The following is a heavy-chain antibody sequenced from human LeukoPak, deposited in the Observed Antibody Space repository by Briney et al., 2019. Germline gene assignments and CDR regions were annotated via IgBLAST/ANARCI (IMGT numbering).Heavy chain of an antibody. CDR2: ISGSGSDS. CDR1: GFTFSTYA. J-gene: IGHJ4*02. Sequence: GGSLRLSCAASGFTFSTYAMSWVRQAPGKGLEWVSRISGSGSDSYYADSVRGRFTVSRDNSRNTLYLQMNSLRAEDTAVYYCAKVKSQWELACFDYWGQGILVTVSS. D-gene: IGHD1-26*01. CDR3: AKVKSQWELACFDY. V-gene: IGHV3-23*01.